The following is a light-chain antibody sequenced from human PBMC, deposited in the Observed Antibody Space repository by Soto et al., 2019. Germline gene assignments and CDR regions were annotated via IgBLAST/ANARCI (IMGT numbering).Light chain of an antibody. CDR3: CSYAGYYTLS. Sequence: QSVLTQPPSVSAAPGQKVTISCSGSSSNIGNNYVSWYQQLPGTAPKLLIYDNNKRPSGIPDRFSGSKSANAASLTISGLQAEDEADYYCCSYAGYYTLSFGGGTKLTVL. J-gene: IGLJ2*01. V-gene: IGLV1-51*01. CDR2: DNN. CDR1: SSNIGNNY.